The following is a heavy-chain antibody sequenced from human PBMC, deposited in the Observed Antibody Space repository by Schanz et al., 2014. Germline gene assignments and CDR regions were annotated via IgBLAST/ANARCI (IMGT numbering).Heavy chain of an antibody. D-gene: IGHD1-26*01. J-gene: IGHJ4*02. CDR3: ARDSGSHYVVDY. V-gene: IGHV3-48*01. Sequence: EVQLVESGGGLVQPGGSLRLSCAASAFIFRTYSMHWVRQDPGKGLEWVSYISRSSSTIDYADSVRGRFTISRDNAKNSLYLQMNSLRAEDTAVYYCARDSGSHYVVDYWGQGTLVTVSS. CDR1: AFIFRTYS. CDR2: ISRSSSTI.